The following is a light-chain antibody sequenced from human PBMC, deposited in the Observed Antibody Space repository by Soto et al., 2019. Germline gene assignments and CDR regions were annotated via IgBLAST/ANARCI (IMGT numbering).Light chain of an antibody. V-gene: IGKV1-39*01. CDR2: SAS. CDR1: QSISSW. J-gene: IGKJ5*01. Sequence: DIQMTQSPSTLSASVGDRVTITCRASQSISSWLAWYQQKPGKAPKLLIYSASSLHSGVPSRFSGSRSGTDFTLTISSLQPEDFATYYCQQSYSTPPTFGQGTRLEIK. CDR3: QQSYSTPPT.